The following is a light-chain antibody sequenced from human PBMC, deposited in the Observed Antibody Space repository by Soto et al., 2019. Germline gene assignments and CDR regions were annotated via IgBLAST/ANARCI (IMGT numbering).Light chain of an antibody. V-gene: IGKV1-5*03. CDR3: QQYDTYST. J-gene: IGKJ1*01. Sequence: DIQMTQSPSTLSASIGDRVTISCRASQSISNWLAWYQQKPGKAPKLLISQASNLESGVPSRFSGSGSGTEFTLNISSLQPDDFATFYCQQYDTYSTFGQGTKVEIK. CDR1: QSISNW. CDR2: QAS.